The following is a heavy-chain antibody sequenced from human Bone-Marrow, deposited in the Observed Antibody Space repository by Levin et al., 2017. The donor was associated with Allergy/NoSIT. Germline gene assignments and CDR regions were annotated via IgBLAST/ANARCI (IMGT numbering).Heavy chain of an antibody. Sequence: LSLTCAASGFTFRTYSMNWVRQVPGKGLEWVSYISRSGGTIFYADSVKGRFTISRDNAKNSLFLQMNSLRAEDTAVYYCARDPMTCSGGGCYHFDYWGRGALVTVSS. CDR3: ARDPMTCSGGGCYHFDY. J-gene: IGHJ4*02. CDR2: ISRSGGTI. CDR1: GFTFRTYS. D-gene: IGHD2-15*01. V-gene: IGHV3-48*04.